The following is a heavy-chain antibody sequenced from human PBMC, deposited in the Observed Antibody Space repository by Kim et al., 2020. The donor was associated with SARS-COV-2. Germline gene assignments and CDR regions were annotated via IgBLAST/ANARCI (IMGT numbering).Heavy chain of an antibody. D-gene: IGHD1-26*01. V-gene: IGHV1-46*01. Sequence: ASVKVSCKASGYTFTSYYMHWVRQAPGQGLEWMGIINPSGGSTSYAQKFQGRVTMTRDTSTSTVYMELSSLRSEDTAVYYCARFEAGDPPTTPYFDYWGQGTLVTVSS. CDR3: ARFEAGDPPTTPYFDY. J-gene: IGHJ4*02. CDR1: GYTFTSYY. CDR2: INPSGGST.